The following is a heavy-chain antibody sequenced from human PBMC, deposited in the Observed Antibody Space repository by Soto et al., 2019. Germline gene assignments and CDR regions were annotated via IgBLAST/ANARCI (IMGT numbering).Heavy chain of an antibody. V-gene: IGHV3-48*01. CDR3: ARDDYPYYDDSSGYHFDY. CDR1: GFTFNTYN. Sequence: GGSLRFSCAASGFTFNTYNMNWVRQAPGKGLEWVSYISDSSSTIHYADSVKGRFTISRDNAKNSLYLQMNSLRAEDTAVYYCARDDYPYYDDSSGYHFDYWGQGALVTVSS. J-gene: IGHJ4*02. D-gene: IGHD3-22*01. CDR2: ISDSSSTI.